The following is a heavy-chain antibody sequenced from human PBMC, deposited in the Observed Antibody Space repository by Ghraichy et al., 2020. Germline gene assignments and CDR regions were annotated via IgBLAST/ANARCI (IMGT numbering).Heavy chain of an antibody. Sequence: LSLTCAASGFTFSNAWMSWVRQAPGKGLEWVGRIKSKTDGGTTDYAAPVKGRFTISRDDSKNTLYLQMNSLKTEDTAVYYCTTDPDPMNGFLEWLPDFQHWGQGTLVTVSS. D-gene: IGHD3-3*01. CDR1: GFTFSNAW. V-gene: IGHV3-15*01. CDR3: TTDPDPMNGFLEWLPDFQH. J-gene: IGHJ1*01. CDR2: IKSKTDGGTT.